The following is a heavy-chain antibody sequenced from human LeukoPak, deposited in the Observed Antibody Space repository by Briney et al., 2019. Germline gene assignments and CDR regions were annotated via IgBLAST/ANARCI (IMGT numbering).Heavy chain of an antibody. D-gene: IGHD3-10*01. V-gene: IGHV3-21*01. CDR2: ISSSSSYT. CDR1: GFTFSSYS. CDR3: ARGRSSSGSMNEY. J-gene: IGHJ4*02. Sequence: GGSLRLSCAASGFTFSSYSMNWVRQAPGKGLEWVSSISSSSSYTYYADSVKGRFTISKDNAKNSLYLQMNSLRAEDTAVYYCARGRSSSGSMNEYWGQGTLVTVSS.